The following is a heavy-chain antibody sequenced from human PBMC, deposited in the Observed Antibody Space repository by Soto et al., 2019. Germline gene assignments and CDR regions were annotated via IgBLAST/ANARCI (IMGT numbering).Heavy chain of an antibody. CDR1: GGSISSGGYS. CDR3: ARAYSSSSVDY. Sequence: SETLSLTCAVSGGSISSGGYSWSWIRQPPGKGLEWIGYIYHSGSTYYNPSLTSRVTISVDRSKNQFSLKLSSVTAADTAVYFCARAYSSSSVDYWGQGTLVTVSS. D-gene: IGHD6-6*01. J-gene: IGHJ4*02. V-gene: IGHV4-30-2*01. CDR2: IYHSGST.